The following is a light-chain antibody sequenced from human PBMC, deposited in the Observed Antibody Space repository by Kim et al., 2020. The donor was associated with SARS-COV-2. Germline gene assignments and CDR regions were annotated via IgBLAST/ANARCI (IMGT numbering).Light chain of an antibody. Sequence: DIQMTQSPSSLSASVGDRVTITCRASQGISSDLAWYQQKPGKAPKLLIYAASSLQSGVPSQFSGSGSGTDFTLTISSLQPEDFATYYCQQYKSDPLTFGQGTKVDIK. V-gene: IGKV1-16*02. CDR2: AAS. CDR3: QQYKSDPLT. CDR1: QGISSD. J-gene: IGKJ1*01.